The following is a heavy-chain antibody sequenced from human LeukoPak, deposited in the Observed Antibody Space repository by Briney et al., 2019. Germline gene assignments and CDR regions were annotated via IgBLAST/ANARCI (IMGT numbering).Heavy chain of an antibody. J-gene: IGHJ5*02. V-gene: IGHV4-34*01. CDR2: INHSGST. CDR1: GGSFSGYY. CDR3: AVSGCSSTSCYLRGFDP. D-gene: IGHD2-2*01. Sequence: SETLSLTCAVYGGSFSGYYWSWIRQPPGKGLEWIGEINHSGSTNYNPSLKSRVTISVDTSKNQFSLKLSSVTAADTAVYYCAVSGCSSTSCYLRGFDPWGQGTLVTVSS.